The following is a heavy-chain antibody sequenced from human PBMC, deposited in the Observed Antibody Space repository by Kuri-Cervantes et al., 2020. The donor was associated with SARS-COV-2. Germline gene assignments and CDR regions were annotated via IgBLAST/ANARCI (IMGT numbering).Heavy chain of an antibody. Sequence: GGSLRLSCAASGFTFSSYWMHWVRQAPGKGLVWVSRINSDGSSTSYADCVKGRFPISRDNAKNSLYLQMISLRAEATALYYCGKEWGFGELSIGGTDVWGQGTTVTVSS. D-gene: IGHD3-10*01. CDR1: GFTFSSYW. CDR3: GKEWGFGELSIGGTDV. CDR2: INSDGSST. J-gene: IGHJ6*02. V-gene: IGHV3-74*01.